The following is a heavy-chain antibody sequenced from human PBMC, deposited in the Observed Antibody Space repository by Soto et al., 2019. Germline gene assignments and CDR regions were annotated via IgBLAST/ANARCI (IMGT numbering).Heavy chain of an antibody. V-gene: IGHV1-58*02. Sequence: QIQLVQFGPEVRKPGTPVKVSCKASGFTFSSCGIHWVRQARGQRLEWIGWIVVGSGNTNYAQKFQERVTITRDVSTNTAYMELTSLRSDDTAVYYCAGDLAPTDPYNWFEPWGQGTLVTVSS. J-gene: IGHJ5*02. CDR3: AGDLAPTDPYNWFEP. D-gene: IGHD1-1*01. CDR1: GFTFSSCG. CDR2: IVVGSGNT.